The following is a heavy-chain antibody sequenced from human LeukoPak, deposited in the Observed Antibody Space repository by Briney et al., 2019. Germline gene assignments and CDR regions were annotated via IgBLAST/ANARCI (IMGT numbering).Heavy chain of an antibody. CDR3: ARDYSPIVGATTVY. J-gene: IGHJ4*02. CDR2: IIPIFGTA. V-gene: IGHV1-69*13. Sequence: SVKVSCKASGYTFTSYGISWVRQAPGQGLEWMGGIIPIFGTANYAQKFQGRVTITADESTSTAYMELSSLRSEDTAVYYCARDYSPIVGATTVYWGQGTLVTVSS. CDR1: GYTFTSYG. D-gene: IGHD1-26*01.